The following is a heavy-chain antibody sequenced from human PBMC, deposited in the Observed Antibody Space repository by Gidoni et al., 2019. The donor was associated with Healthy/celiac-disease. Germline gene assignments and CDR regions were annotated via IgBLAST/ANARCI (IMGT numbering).Heavy chain of an antibody. CDR3: ATQEYYDSSGPDY. J-gene: IGHJ4*02. V-gene: IGHV4-61*02. Sequence: QVQLQESGPGLVKPSQTLSLTCTVSGGSISSGSYYWSWLRQPAGKGLEWIGRIYTSGSTNYNPSLKSRVTISVDTSKNQFSLKLSSVTAADTAVYYCATQEYYDSSGPDYWGQGTLVTVSS. CDR1: GGSISSGSYY. D-gene: IGHD3-22*01. CDR2: IYTSGST.